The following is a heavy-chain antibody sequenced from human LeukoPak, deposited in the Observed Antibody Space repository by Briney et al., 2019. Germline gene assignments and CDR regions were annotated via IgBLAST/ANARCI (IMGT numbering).Heavy chain of an antibody. J-gene: IGHJ3*02. CDR3: AREGSYSSGWPYAFDI. Sequence: ASVKVSCKASGYTFTGYYMHWVRQAPGQRLEWMGWINAGNGNTKYSQKFQGRVTITRDTSASTAYMELSSLRSEDTAVYYCAREGSYSSGWPYAFDIWGQGTMVTVSS. CDR1: GYTFTGYY. CDR2: INAGNGNT. V-gene: IGHV1-3*01. D-gene: IGHD6-19*01.